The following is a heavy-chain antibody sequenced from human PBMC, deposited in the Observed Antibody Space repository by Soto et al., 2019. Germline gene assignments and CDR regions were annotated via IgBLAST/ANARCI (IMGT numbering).Heavy chain of an antibody. CDR2: ISYDGSNK. CDR3: WSGYIGQYSFRRVAEWGGGLFGGAVDV. D-gene: IGHD3-22*01. V-gene: IGHV3-30*03. J-gene: IGHJ6*02. CDR1: GFTFSSYG. Sequence: GGSLRLSCAASGFTFSSYGMHWVRQAPGKGLEWVAVISYDGSNKYYADSVKGRFTNSRDNSKNTLYLQMNSWRARGTAVYYCWSGYIGQYSFRRVAEWGGGLFGGAVDVWGQGTTVTVSS.